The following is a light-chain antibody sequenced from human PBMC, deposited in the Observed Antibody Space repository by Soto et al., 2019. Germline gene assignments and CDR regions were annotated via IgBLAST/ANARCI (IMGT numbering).Light chain of an antibody. CDR2: YDD. CDR3: AVWDDSLNGVV. V-gene: IGLV1-36*01. CDR1: SSNVGNNA. J-gene: IGLJ2*01. Sequence: QSVLTQPPSVSEAPRQRVTISCSGSSSNVGNNAVNWYQQLPGKAPKLLIYYDDLLPSGVSDRFSGSKSGTSASLAISGLQYEDEADYYCAVWDDSLNGVVFVGGTKLTVL.